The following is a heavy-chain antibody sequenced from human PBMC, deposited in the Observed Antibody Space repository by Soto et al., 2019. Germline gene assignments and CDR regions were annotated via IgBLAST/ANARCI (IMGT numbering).Heavy chain of an antibody. Sequence: EVHLVETGGGLIQPGGSLRLSCAASGLSVSSRDMSWVRQASGKGLEWVSVIYSGGSTHDAYSVKGRITISRDNSKNTVHLLMNSLRLDDTAVYFCSTSSRNEYHFAMDAWGQGTTVIVSS. CDR3: STSSRNEYHFAMDA. D-gene: IGHD6-6*01. J-gene: IGHJ6*02. V-gene: IGHV3-53*02. CDR1: GLSVSSRD. CDR2: IYSGGST.